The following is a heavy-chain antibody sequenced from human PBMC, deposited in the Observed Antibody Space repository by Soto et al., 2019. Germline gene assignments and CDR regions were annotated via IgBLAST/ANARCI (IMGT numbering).Heavy chain of an antibody. D-gene: IGHD2-2*01. CDR1: GFTFSSYT. CDR3: ARMISSMSPGC. CDR2: VNSGGTTK. Sequence: GGSLRLSCAASGFTFSSYTMNWVRQAPGKGLEWVSYVNSGGTTKYYAGSVKGRFTISRDNAENSLFLQMNSLRAEDTAVYYCARMISSMSPGCWGQGTLVTVSS. V-gene: IGHV3-48*04. J-gene: IGHJ4*02.